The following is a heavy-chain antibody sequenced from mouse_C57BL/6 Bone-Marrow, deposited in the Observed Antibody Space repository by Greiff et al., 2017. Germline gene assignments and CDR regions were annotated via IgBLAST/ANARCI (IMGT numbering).Heavy chain of an antibody. CDR3: SAFDGNDFDV. CDR2: IDPEIGDT. J-gene: IGHJ2*01. Sequence: VQLQQSGAELVRPGASVKLSCTASGFNITDDYIHWVKQRPEQGLEWIGWIDPEIGDTEYASKFQGKATITSDTSSNTAYLQLSRLTSEDTAVYYCSAFDGNDFDVWGQGTPLTVAS. V-gene: IGHV14-4*01. D-gene: IGHD2-1*01. CDR1: GFNITDDY.